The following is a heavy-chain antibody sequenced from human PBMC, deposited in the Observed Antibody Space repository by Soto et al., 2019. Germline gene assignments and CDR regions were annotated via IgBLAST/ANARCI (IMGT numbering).Heavy chain of an antibody. Sequence: PGGSPRLSCAASGFTFSSYGMHWVRQAPGKGLEWVAVISYDGSNKYYADSVKGRFTISRDNSKNTLYLQMNSLRAEDTAVYYCAKECYGDYNYYYYGMDVWGQGTTVTVSS. CDR3: AKECYGDYNYYYYGMDV. CDR2: ISYDGSNK. J-gene: IGHJ6*02. V-gene: IGHV3-30*18. CDR1: GFTFSSYG. D-gene: IGHD4-17*01.